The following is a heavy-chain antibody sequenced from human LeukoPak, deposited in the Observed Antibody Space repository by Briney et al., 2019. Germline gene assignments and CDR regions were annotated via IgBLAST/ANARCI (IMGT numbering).Heavy chain of an antibody. CDR2: IYYSGST. V-gene: IGHV4-39*01. D-gene: IGHD3-10*01. Sequence: SETLSLTCTVSGGSISSRSYYWGWVRQPPGNGLEWIGSIYYSGSTYYNPSLKSRVTISVGTSKNQFSLKLGSVTAADTAIYYCLRQDYYGSGSLSDYWGQGTLVTVSS. CDR3: LRQDYYGSGSLSDY. CDR1: GGSISSRSYY. J-gene: IGHJ4*02.